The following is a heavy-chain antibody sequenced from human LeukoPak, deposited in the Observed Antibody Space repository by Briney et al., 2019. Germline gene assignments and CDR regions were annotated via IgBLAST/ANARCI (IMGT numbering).Heavy chain of an antibody. V-gene: IGHV4-34*01. J-gene: IGHJ5*02. Sequence: SETLSLTCAVYGGSFSGYYWSWIRQPPGKGLEWIGEINHSGSTNYNPSLKSRVTISVDTSKNQFSLKLSSVTAADTAVYYCARKTMIVVVNWFDPWGQGTLVTVSS. CDR1: GGSFSGYY. CDR2: INHSGST. D-gene: IGHD3-22*01. CDR3: ARKTMIVVVNWFDP.